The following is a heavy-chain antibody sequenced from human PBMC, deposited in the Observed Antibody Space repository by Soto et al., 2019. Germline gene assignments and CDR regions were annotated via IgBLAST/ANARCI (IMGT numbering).Heavy chain of an antibody. D-gene: IGHD3-22*01. CDR1: GYTFTGYY. Sequence: ASVKVSCKASGYTFTGYYMHWVRQAPGQGLEWMGWINPNSGGTNYAQKFQGRVTMTRDTSISTAYMELSRLRSDDTAVYYCARDLLYYYDSSGYSDDYWGQGTLVTVSS. V-gene: IGHV1-2*02. J-gene: IGHJ4*02. CDR2: INPNSGGT. CDR3: ARDLLYYYDSSGYSDDY.